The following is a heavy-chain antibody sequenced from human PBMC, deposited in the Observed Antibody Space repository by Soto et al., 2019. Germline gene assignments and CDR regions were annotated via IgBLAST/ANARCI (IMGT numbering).Heavy chain of an antibody. CDR1: GFTFSSYG. V-gene: IGHV3-30*18. Sequence: GGSLRLSCAASGFTFSSYGMHWVRQAPGKGLEWVAVISYDGSNKYYADSVKGRFTISRDNSKNTLYLQMNSLRAEDTAVYYCANLDIVATMGHAYWGQGTLVTVSS. CDR2: ISYDGSNK. J-gene: IGHJ4*02. D-gene: IGHD5-12*01. CDR3: ANLDIVATMGHAY.